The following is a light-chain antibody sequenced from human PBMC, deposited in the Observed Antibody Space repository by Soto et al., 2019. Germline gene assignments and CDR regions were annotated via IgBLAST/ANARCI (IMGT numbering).Light chain of an antibody. V-gene: IGLV1-40*01. J-gene: IGLJ2*01. CDR2: GNS. CDR3: QSYDSSLTGVV. CDR1: SSNIGAGYD. Sequence: QAVVTQPPSVSGAPGQRVTISCTGSSSNIGAGYDVHWYQQLPGTAPKLLIYGNSNRPSGVPDRFSGSKSGTSASLAITGLHALDEADYYGQSYDSSLTGVVFGGGTKLTVL.